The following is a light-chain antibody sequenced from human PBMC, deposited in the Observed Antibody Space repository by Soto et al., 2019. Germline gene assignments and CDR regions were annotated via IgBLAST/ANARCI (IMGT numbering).Light chain of an antibody. CDR3: QVWDSSSDLFYV. CDR1: NIGSKS. J-gene: IGLJ1*01. CDR2: DDS. V-gene: IGLV3-21*02. Sequence: SYELTQPPSVSVAPGQTARITCGGNNIGSKSVHWYQQKPGQAPVLVVYDDSDRPSGIPERFSGSNSGNTATLTISRVEVGDEADYYCQVWDSSSDLFYVFGTGTKLTV.